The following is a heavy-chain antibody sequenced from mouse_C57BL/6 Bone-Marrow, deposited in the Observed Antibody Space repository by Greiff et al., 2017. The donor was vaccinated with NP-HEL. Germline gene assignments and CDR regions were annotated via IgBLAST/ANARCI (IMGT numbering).Heavy chain of an antibody. D-gene: IGHD3-2*02. CDR2: ISNGGGST. J-gene: IGHJ4*01. Sequence: EVMLVESGGGLVQPGGSLKLSCAASGFTFSDYYMYWVRQTPEKRLEWVAYISNGGGSTYYPDTVKGRFTISRDNAKNTLYLQMSRLKSEDTAMYYCARHLRRGAMDYWGQGTSVTVSS. V-gene: IGHV5-12*01. CDR1: GFTFSDYY. CDR3: ARHLRRGAMDY.